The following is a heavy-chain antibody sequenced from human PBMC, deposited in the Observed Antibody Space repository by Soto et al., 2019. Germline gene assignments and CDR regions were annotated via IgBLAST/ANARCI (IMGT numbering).Heavy chain of an antibody. CDR2: ITGDGGGT. CDR3: ANDVYVTSLLRGSWDY. CDR1: GFTFSYSA. Sequence: GGSLRLSCAASGFTFSYSAMNWVRQAPGKGLEWVSAITGDGGGTYYADSVKGRFTISRDNSKNTLYLQMNGLRADDTAVYYCANDVYVTSLLRGSWDYWGQGTMVTVYS. V-gene: IGHV3-23*01. J-gene: IGHJ4*02. D-gene: IGHD1-26*01.